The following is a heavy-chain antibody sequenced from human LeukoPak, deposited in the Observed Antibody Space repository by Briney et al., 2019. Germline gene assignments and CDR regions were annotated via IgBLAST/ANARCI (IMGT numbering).Heavy chain of an antibody. V-gene: IGHV3-20*04. Sequence: GGSLRLSCAASGFIFDNYGMNWVRQAPGKGLAWVSGINWNGGSTAYADSVKGRFTISRDHAKNSLFLQMNSLRAEDTALYYCASRTWGISTFDIWGQGTMVTVSS. CDR2: INWNGGST. CDR3: ASRTWGISTFDI. D-gene: IGHD7-27*01. J-gene: IGHJ3*02. CDR1: GFIFDNYG.